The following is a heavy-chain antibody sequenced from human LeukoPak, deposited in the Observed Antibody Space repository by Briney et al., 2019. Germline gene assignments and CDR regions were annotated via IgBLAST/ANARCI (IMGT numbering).Heavy chain of an antibody. CDR1: GLNFSTYG. CDR2: IRYDGSNK. D-gene: IGHD6-13*01. CDR3: AKDKEQQLVYYYMDV. V-gene: IGHV3-30*02. Sequence: PGGSLRLSCEASGLNFSTYGMHWVRQAPGKGLEWVAFIRYDGSNKYYADSVKGRFTISRDNSKNTLYLQMNSLRAEDTAVYYCAKDKEQQLVYYYMDVWGKGTTVTVSS. J-gene: IGHJ6*03.